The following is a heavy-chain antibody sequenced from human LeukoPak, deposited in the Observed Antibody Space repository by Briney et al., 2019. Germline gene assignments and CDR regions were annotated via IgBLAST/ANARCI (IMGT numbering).Heavy chain of an antibody. CDR3: TTPSGYSSGWFFDY. D-gene: IGHD6-19*01. CDR2: IKSKTDGGTK. Sequence: GGSLRLSCAASGFTFSNAWMSWVRQAPGKGLEWVGRIKSKTDGGTKDYAAPVKGRFTISRDDSKNTLYLQMNSLKTEDTAVYYCTTPSGYSSGWFFDYWGQGTLVTVSS. V-gene: IGHV3-15*01. J-gene: IGHJ4*02. CDR1: GFTFSNAW.